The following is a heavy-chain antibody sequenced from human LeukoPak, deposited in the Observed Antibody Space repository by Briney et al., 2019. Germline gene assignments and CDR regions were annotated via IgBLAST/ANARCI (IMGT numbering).Heavy chain of an antibody. J-gene: IGHJ4*02. V-gene: IGHV3-30*18. D-gene: IGHD3-22*01. CDR2: ISYDGSNK. Sequence: GGSLRLSCAASGFTFSSYGMHWVRQAPGKGLEWVAVISYDGSNKYYADSVKGRFTISRDNSKNTLYLQMNSLRAEDTAVYYCAKAQGDSSGYYYGYWGQGTLVTVSS. CDR3: AKAQGDSSGYYYGY. CDR1: GFTFSSYG.